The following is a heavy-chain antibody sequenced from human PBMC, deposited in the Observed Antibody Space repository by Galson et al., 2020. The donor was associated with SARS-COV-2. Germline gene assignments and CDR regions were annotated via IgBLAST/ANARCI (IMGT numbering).Heavy chain of an antibody. CDR2: ISYDGSNK. J-gene: IGHJ3*02. D-gene: IGHD1-26*01. V-gene: IGHV3-30*03. Sequence: LSLTCAASGFTFSSYGMHWVRQAPGKGLEWVAVISYDGSNKYYADSVKGRFTISRDNSKNTLYLQMNSLRAEDTAVYYCASELLDAFDIWGQGTMVTVSS. CDR1: GFTFSSYG. CDR3: ASELLDAFDI.